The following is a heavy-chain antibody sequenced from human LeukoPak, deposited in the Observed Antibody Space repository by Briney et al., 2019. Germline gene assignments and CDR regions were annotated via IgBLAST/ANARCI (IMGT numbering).Heavy chain of an antibody. CDR1: GGSISRSNYY. CDR2: IYYNGRT. CDR3: ARVGGATTFGWFDP. V-gene: IGHV4-39*01. J-gene: IGHJ5*02. Sequence: SETLSLTCTVSGGSISRSNYYWGWIRQPPGKGLEWIGSIYYNGRTYYNPSLKSRVTISVDTSKNQFSLKLSSVTAADTAVYYCARVGGATTFGWFDPWGQGTLVTVSS. D-gene: IGHD1-26*01.